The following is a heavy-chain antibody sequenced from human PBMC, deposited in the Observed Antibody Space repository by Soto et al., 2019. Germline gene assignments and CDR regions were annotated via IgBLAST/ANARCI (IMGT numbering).Heavy chain of an antibody. CDR2: IIPIFGTA. J-gene: IGHJ4*02. CDR1: GGTFSSYA. CDR3: ARGAYSSSWYGDYFDY. V-gene: IGHV1-69*13. Sequence: SVKVSCKASGGTFSSYAISWVRQAPGQGLEWMGGIIPIFGTANYAQKFQGRVTITADESTSTAYMELSSLRSEDTAVYYCARGAYSSSWYGDYFDYWGQGTLVTVSS. D-gene: IGHD6-13*01.